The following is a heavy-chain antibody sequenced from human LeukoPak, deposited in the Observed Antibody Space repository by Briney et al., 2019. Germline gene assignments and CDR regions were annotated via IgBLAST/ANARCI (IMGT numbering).Heavy chain of an antibody. D-gene: IGHD2-15*01. CDR3: VRLRWELLAPYFDH. CDR1: TDSTNTYY. V-gene: IGHV4-59*01. Sequence: SETLSLTCSVSTDSTNTYYWSWTRQSPGTGLEWIGHIYHSGSTDYNPSFKSRVTISIDMSKKEFSLKLTSVTVADTAMYYCVRLRWELLAPYFDHWGQGAFVIVSS. CDR2: IYHSGST. J-gene: IGHJ4*02.